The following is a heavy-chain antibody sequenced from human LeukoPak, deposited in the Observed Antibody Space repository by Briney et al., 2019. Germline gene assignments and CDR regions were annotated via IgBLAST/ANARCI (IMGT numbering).Heavy chain of an antibody. Sequence: KRSETLSLTCIVYGMSLTDFQWGWIRQSPGKGLEGVGEINASGRTTSHPSLKTSLFISRDTSKRQFSLNLTPVTAEDTALYYCARGDWGGYFDYWGQGIQVTVSS. CDR1: GMSLTDFQ. CDR3: ARGDWGGYFDY. CDR2: INASGRT. D-gene: IGHD3-16*01. J-gene: IGHJ4*02. V-gene: IGHV4-34*01.